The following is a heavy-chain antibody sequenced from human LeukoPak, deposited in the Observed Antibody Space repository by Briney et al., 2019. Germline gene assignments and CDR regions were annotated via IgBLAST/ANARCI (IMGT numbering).Heavy chain of an antibody. CDR3: VRLHKTRGEATGWYYFDT. CDR1: GGSISRGGYS. V-gene: IGHV4-30-2*06. J-gene: IGHJ4*02. Sequence: PSETLSLTCGVSGGSISRGGYSWSWIRQSPRKGLEWIGYIYHTGITHYNPSLKSRLTISMDKSTNKLSLNLTSVSAADTAVYYCVRLHKTRGEATGWYYFDTWGPGTQVTVSS. CDR2: IYHTGIT. D-gene: IGHD6-19*01.